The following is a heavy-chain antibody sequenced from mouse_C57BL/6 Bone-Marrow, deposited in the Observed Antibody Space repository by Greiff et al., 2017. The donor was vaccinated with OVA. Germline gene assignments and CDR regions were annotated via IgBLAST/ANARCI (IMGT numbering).Heavy chain of an antibody. CDR1: GYTFTSYW. Sequence: VQLQQPGAELVRPGASVKLSCKASGYTFTSYWMNWVKQRPIQGLEWIGNIDPSDSENHYNQKFKDKATLTVDKSYSTAYMQLSSLTSEDSAVYYVASSSSSPYSMDYWGQGTSVTVSS. J-gene: IGHJ4*01. CDR3: ASSSSSPYSMDY. CDR2: IDPSDSEN. D-gene: IGHD1-1*01. V-gene: IGHV1-52*01.